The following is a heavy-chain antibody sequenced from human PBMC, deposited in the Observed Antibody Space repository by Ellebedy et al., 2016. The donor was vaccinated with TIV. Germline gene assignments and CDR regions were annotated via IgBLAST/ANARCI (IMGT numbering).Heavy chain of an antibody. Sequence: SGPTQVKPTQTLTLTCTFSGFSLRTSGMCVSWIRHPPAKALEWLARIVWDDDTYYSTSLKTMLTISKDTSKNQVVLTITNMEPVDTATYYCARIQPLGYCSRTSCPTGFWFDPWGQGTLVTVSS. V-gene: IGHV2-70*11. D-gene: IGHD2-2*01. CDR3: ARIQPLGYCSRTSCPTGFWFDP. J-gene: IGHJ5*02. CDR2: IVWDDDT. CDR1: GFSLRTSGMC.